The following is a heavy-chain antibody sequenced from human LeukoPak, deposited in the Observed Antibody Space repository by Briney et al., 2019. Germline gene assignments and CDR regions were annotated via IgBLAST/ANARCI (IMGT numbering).Heavy chain of an antibody. D-gene: IGHD2-2*01. J-gene: IGHJ5*02. CDR1: GGSFSGYY. Sequence: ETLSLTCAVYGGSFSGYYWSWIRQPPGKGLEWIGEINHSGSTNYNPPLKSRVTISVDTSKNQFSLKLSSVTAADTAVYYCARDAGSSTSQPHNWFDPWGQGTLVTVSS. CDR3: ARDAGSSTSQPHNWFDP. V-gene: IGHV4-34*01. CDR2: INHSGST.